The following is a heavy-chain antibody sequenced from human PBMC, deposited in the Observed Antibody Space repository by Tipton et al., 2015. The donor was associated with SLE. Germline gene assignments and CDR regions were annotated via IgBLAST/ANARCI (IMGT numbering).Heavy chain of an antibody. D-gene: IGHD3-3*01. CDR3: AKARGVVTRGMDV. V-gene: IGHV3-23*03. CDR1: GFTFSTYA. Sequence: SLRLSCAASGFTFSTYAMHWVRQAPGKGLEWVSVFYSGGSTVYAGSVRGRFIISRDISKNTLYLQMNSLRAEDTALYYCAKARGVVTRGMDVWDQGTAVTVSS. CDR2: FYSGGST. J-gene: IGHJ6*02.